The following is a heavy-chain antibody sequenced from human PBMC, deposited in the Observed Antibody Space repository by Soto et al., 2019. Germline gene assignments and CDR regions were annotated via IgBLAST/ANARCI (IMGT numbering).Heavy chain of an antibody. CDR1: GFNFRSYG. J-gene: IGHJ4*02. CDR2: ISYDGSAK. CDR3: AKDEGAEDDILTGYLLFDY. Sequence: QVQLVESGGGVVQPGRSLRLSCAASGFNFRSYGMHWVRQAPGKGLEWVAVISYDGSAKWYVDSVKGRFTISRDTSKNILYLQMNSLRAEDTAVYYCAKDEGAEDDILTGYLLFDYRGQGILVTVSS. V-gene: IGHV3-30*18. D-gene: IGHD3-9*01.